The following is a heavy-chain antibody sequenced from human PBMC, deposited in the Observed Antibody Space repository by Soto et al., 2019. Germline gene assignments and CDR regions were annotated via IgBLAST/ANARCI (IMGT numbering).Heavy chain of an antibody. V-gene: IGHV3-53*01. CDR1: GFSVSGNY. J-gene: IGHJ6*02. CDR2: IYIGGST. Sequence: GGSLRLSCAASGFSVSGNYMNWVRQAPAKGLERVSVIYIGGSTYYADFAKRRLTISRDNSKNTLYLQMNIMRAEDTAVYYCGRGDCYYASPPYRYYGLDVWGQGTTVTVSS. CDR3: GRGDCYYASPPYRYYGLDV. D-gene: IGHD3-22*01.